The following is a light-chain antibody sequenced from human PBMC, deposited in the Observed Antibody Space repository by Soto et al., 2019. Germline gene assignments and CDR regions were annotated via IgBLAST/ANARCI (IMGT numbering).Light chain of an antibody. CDR2: GTS. V-gene: IGKV1-6*01. J-gene: IGKJ1*01. Sequence: AIQMTKSPSSLSASVGDRVIITCRASQAIRTELGWYQQRPGKAPKLLIYGTSNLQSGVPSRFSGSGSGTDFTLTIHGLQPEDFATYYCLQDYSYPRTFGQGTKVDVK. CDR3: LQDYSYPRT. CDR1: QAIRTE.